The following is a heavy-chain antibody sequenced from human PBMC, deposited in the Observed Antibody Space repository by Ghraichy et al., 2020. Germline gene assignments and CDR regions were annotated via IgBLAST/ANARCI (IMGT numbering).Heavy chain of an antibody. CDR2: INPNSGAT. D-gene: IGHD4-17*01. CDR3: VRGDVATVTTGVY. J-gene: IGHJ4*02. Sequence: ASVKASCKASGYMFTGYYIHWVRQAPGQGLQWMGWINPNSGATNCAQRFQGRVTMTRDTSIRTAYMELNGLRSDDTAVYYCVRGDVATVTTGVYWGQGTLVTVSS. CDR1: GYMFTGYY. V-gene: IGHV1-2*02.